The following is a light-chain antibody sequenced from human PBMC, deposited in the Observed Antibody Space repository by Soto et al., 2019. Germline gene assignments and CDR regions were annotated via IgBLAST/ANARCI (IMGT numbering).Light chain of an antibody. V-gene: IGKV3-20*01. CDR1: QSVSSSY. Sequence: EIVLTQSPGTLSLSPGERATLSCRASQSVSSSYLAWYQQKPGQAPRLLIYGASSRATGIPDRFSGSGSGTAFTLTISRLEPEAFAVYYCQQYGSSPTTFGQGNKVEIK. J-gene: IGKJ1*01. CDR3: QQYGSSPTT. CDR2: GAS.